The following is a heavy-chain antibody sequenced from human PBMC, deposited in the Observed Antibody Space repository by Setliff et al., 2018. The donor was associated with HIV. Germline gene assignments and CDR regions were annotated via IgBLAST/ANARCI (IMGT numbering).Heavy chain of an antibody. V-gene: IGHV4-30-4*08. CDR3: AREVGDVITSSDAFDF. D-gene: IGHD3-22*01. J-gene: IGHJ3*01. CDR2: MHYSGAT. Sequence: SETLSLTCSVSGGSISSGDYYWSWIRQPPGKGLEWIAYMHYSGATYYNPSLKSRVTMSRDTSKNQFSLDLSSVTAADTAVYYCAREVGDVITSSDAFDFWGQGTMVT. CDR1: GGSISSGDYY.